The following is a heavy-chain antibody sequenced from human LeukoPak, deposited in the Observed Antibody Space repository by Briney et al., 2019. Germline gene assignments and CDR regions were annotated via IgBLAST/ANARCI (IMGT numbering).Heavy chain of an antibody. CDR1: GGSISSGSYY. Sequence: SQTLSLTCTVSGGSISSGSYYWSWIRQPAGKGLEWIGRIYTSGSTNYNPSLKSRVTISVDTSKNQFSLKLSSVTAADTAVYYCARAPARAVTYYFDYWGQGTLVTVSS. CDR3: ARAPARAVTYYFDY. D-gene: IGHD4-17*01. J-gene: IGHJ4*02. V-gene: IGHV4-61*02. CDR2: IYTSGST.